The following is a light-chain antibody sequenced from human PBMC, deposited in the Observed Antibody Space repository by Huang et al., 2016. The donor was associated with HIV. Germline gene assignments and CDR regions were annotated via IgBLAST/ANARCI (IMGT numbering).Light chain of an antibody. CDR1: QSVLNTDNNRDY. CDR2: WAS. J-gene: IGKJ3*01. CDR3: QQYYDTPLT. Sequence: DIVMTQSPESLAVSLGERATINCRSSQSVLNTDNNRDYLAWYQQKPGQRPRLLIYWASTRESGVPDRFLGTGSVTDFTLTISNLQAEDVAVYFCQQYYDTPLTFGPGTKVDIK. V-gene: IGKV4-1*01.